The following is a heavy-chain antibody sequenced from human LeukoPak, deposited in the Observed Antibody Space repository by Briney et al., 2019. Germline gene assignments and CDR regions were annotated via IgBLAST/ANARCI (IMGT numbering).Heavy chain of an antibody. J-gene: IGHJ4*02. Sequence: TGGSLRLSCAASGFSFSSSWMIWVRQAPGKGPEWVANIKADGSEKHYVGSVKGRFSISRDNAKNSLYLQMNSLRVEDTAVYYCARDSSARDWGQGTLVIVSS. CDR3: ARDSSARD. V-gene: IGHV3-7*01. CDR1: GFSFSSSW. CDR2: IKADGSEK. D-gene: IGHD3-22*01.